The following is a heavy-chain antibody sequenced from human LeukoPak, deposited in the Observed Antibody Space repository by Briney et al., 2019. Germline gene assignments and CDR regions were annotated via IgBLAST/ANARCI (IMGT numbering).Heavy chain of an antibody. D-gene: IGHD3-9*01. CDR2: ISPGYSHT. Sequence: GESLKISFKGSGYSFTNYWIAWVRQMPGKGLEWMGIISPGYSHTRYSPSFQCHVTISADRSISTAYLQWRRLKASDTAMYYCARHEVDILTYYFDYWGQGTLVTVSS. V-gene: IGHV5-51*01. CDR3: ARHEVDILTYYFDY. CDR1: GYSFTNYW. J-gene: IGHJ4*02.